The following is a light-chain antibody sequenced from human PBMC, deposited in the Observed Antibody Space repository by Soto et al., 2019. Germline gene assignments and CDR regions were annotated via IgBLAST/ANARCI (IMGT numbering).Light chain of an antibody. Sequence: QSALTHPPSASGSPGRSLTISCNGTSSDVGGYNYVSWYQQHPGKAPKLMIYEVTRRPSDIPDRFSGSKSGNTASLTVSGLQAEDEADYYCSSYAGTNNYVFGTGTKVTVL. CDR3: SSYAGTNNYV. V-gene: IGLV2-8*01. CDR2: EVT. CDR1: SSDVGGYNY. J-gene: IGLJ1*01.